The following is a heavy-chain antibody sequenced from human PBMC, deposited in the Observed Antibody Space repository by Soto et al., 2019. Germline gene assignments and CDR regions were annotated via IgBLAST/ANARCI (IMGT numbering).Heavy chain of an antibody. J-gene: IGHJ4*02. CDR3: ARDRGDYEYYFDY. V-gene: IGHV4-59*01. D-gene: IGHD4-17*01. CDR2: IYYSGST. CDR1: GGSISSYY. Sequence: SETLSLTCTVSGGSISSYYWSWIRQPPGKGLEWIGYIYYSGSTNYNPSLKSRVTISVDTSKNQFSLKLSSVTAADTAVYYCARDRGDYEYYFDYWGQGTLVTVSS.